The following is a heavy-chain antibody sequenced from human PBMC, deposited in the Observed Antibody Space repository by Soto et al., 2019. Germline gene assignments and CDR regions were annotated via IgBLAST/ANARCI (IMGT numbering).Heavy chain of an antibody. CDR1: GFTFSSYA. J-gene: IGHJ4*02. CDR3: AKGVWGSYRYKEYYFDY. V-gene: IGHV3-23*01. CDR2: ISGSGGST. Sequence: PGGSLRLSCAASGFTFSSYAMSWVRQAPGKGLEWVSAISGSGGSTYYADSVKGRFTISRDNSKNTLYLQMNSLRAEDTAVYYCAKGVWGSYRYKEYYFDYWGQGTLVTVSS. D-gene: IGHD3-16*02.